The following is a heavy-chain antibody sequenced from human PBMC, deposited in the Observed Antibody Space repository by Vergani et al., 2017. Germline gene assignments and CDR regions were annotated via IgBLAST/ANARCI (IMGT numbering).Heavy chain of an antibody. J-gene: IGHJ5*02. CDR2: ISGSGGST. D-gene: IGHD1-1*01. CDR1: GFTFSSYA. CDR3: AKDLASGFRYNWNEGRSGWFDP. Sequence: EVQLLESGGGLVQPGGSLRLPCAASGFTFSSYAMSWVRQATGKGLEWVSAISGSGGSTYYADSVKGRFTISRDKSKDTLYLQMNSLRAEDTAVYYCAKDLASGFRYNWNEGRSGWFDPWGQGTLVTVSS. V-gene: IGHV3-23*01.